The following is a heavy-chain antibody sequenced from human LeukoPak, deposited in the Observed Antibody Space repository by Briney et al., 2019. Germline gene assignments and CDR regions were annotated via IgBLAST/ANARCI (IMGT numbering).Heavy chain of an antibody. J-gene: IGHJ4*02. CDR1: GATVSSNY. V-gene: IGHV3-23*01. CDR2: ISGSGGST. D-gene: IGHD3-16*01. CDR3: AKGYYDYVWGSYYFDY. Sequence: GGSLRLSCVVSGATVSSNYMSWVRQAPGKGLEWVSAISGSGGSTYYADSVKGRFTISRDNSRDTLYLQMNSLRAEDTAVYYCAKGYYDYVWGSYYFDYWGQGTLVTVSS.